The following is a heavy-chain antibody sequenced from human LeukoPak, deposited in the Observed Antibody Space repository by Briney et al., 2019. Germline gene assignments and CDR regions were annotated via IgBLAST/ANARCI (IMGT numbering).Heavy chain of an antibody. D-gene: IGHD6-19*01. CDR2: IYYSGST. Sequence: SETLSLTCTVSGGSISSGGYYWSWIRQHPGKGLEWIGSIYYSGSTYYNPSLKSRVTISVDTSKNQFSLKLSSVTAADTAVYYCARPSTGSGWYVPWFDPWGQGTLVTVSS. J-gene: IGHJ5*02. CDR3: ARPSTGSGWYVPWFDP. CDR1: GGSISSGGYY. V-gene: IGHV4-39*01.